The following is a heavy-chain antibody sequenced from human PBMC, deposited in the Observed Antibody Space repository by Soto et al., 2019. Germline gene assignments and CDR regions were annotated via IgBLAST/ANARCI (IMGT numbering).Heavy chain of an antibody. CDR1: GFTVSSSN. CDR2: IYSGGST. D-gene: IGHD1-26*01. Sequence: EVQLVESGGGLVQPGGSLRLSCAASGFTVSSSNMRWVRQAPGKGLEWVSLIYSGGSTYYADSVKGRFTISRDNSKNTLFLKKNSVRADDAAMYYCARESSSGNSYFDYWGRGTLVAVSS. CDR3: ARESSSGNSYFDY. V-gene: IGHV3-66*01. J-gene: IGHJ4*02.